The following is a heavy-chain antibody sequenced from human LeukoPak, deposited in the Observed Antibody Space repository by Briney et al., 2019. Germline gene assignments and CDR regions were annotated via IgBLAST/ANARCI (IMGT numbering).Heavy chain of an antibody. J-gene: IGHJ3*02. Sequence: GGSLRLSCLGSGFTFTDYAIHWLRQAPGKEMESVAFISSDGNVKFYVDSLKGRITISRDNSKNTLYLQMNSLQNEDTAVYFCTNYNDKDAFAIWGQGTMVTVSA. CDR3: TNYNDKDAFAI. D-gene: IGHD1-1*01. CDR1: GFTFTDYA. V-gene: IGHV3-30*04. CDR2: ISSDGNVK.